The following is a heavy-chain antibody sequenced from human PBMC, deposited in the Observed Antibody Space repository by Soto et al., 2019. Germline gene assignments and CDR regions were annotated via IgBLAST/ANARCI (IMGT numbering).Heavy chain of an antibody. J-gene: IGHJ6*03. CDR1: GCSISNNC. V-gene: IGHV4-59*01. CDR2: IYYSGST. D-gene: IGHD2-21*01. Sequence: SETLSLTFTISGCSISNNCWSWIRQPPGKGLEWIGYIYYSGSTKYNPSLKSRVTISLDTSKNQFFLKLSSVTVADMAVYYCASAVYSPTQIISYYYYRDVWGKGTKVTVYS. CDR3: ASAVYSPTQIISYYYYRDV.